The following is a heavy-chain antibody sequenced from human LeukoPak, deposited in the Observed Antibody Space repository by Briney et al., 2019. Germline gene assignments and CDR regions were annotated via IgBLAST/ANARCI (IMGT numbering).Heavy chain of an antibody. Sequence: SETLSLTCAVYGGSFSGYYWSWIRQPPGKGLEWIGEINHSGSTNYNPSLKSRVTISVDTSKSQFSLKLSSVTAADTAVYYCARYDFWSGYYLDYWGQGTLVTVSS. CDR3: ARYDFWSGYYLDY. D-gene: IGHD3-3*01. V-gene: IGHV4-34*01. CDR2: INHSGST. J-gene: IGHJ4*02. CDR1: GGSFSGYY.